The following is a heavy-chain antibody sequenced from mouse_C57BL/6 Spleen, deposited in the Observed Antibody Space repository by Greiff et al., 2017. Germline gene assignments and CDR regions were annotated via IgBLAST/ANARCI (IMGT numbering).Heavy chain of an antibody. CDR3: ARTLTTRRDWYFDV. CDR2: ISYSGST. Sequence: EVKLQESGPGMVKPSQSLSLTCTVTGYSITSGYDWHWIRHFPGNKLEWMGYISYSGSTNYNPSLKSRISITHDTSKNHFFLKLNSVTTEDTATYYCARTLTTRRDWYFDVWGTGTTVTVSS. CDR1: GYSITSGYD. V-gene: IGHV3-1*01. J-gene: IGHJ1*03. D-gene: IGHD2-1*01.